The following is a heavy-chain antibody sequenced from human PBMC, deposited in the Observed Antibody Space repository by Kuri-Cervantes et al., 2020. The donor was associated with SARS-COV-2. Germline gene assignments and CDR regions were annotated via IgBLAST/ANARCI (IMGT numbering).Heavy chain of an antibody. V-gene: IGHV3-74*01. D-gene: IGHD7-27*01. Sequence: GESLKISCAASGFTFSSYWMHWVRQAPGKGLVWVSRINSDGSSTSYADSVKGRFTISRDNAKNSLYLQMNSLRAEDTAVYYCARVAGDPYYFDYWGQGTLVTVSS. CDR2: INSDGSST. J-gene: IGHJ4*02. CDR3: ARVAGDPYYFDY. CDR1: GFTFSSYW.